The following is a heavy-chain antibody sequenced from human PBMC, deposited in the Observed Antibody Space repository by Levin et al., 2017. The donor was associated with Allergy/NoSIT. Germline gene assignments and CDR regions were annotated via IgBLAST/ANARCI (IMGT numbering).Heavy chain of an antibody. CDR2: IKQDGSEK. D-gene: IGHD1-26*01. Sequence: GESLKISCAASGFTFSSYWMSWVRQAPGKGLEWVANIKQDGSEKYYVDSVKGRFTISRDNAKNSLYLQMNSLRAEDTAVYYCARGGGSYFRAVPYWGQGTLVTVSS. V-gene: IGHV3-7*01. CDR3: ARGGGSYFRAVPY. CDR1: GFTFSSYW. J-gene: IGHJ4*02.